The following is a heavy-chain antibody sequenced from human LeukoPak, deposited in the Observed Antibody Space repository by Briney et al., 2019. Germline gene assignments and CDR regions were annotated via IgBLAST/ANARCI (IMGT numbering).Heavy chain of an antibody. CDR2: ISAHNGNT. CDR1: GYTLSSYG. D-gene: IGHD5-18*01. V-gene: IGHV1-18*01. J-gene: IGHJ4*02. CDR3: ARDSASRGYTYGSGKYFDY. Sequence: ASVKVSCKASGYTLSSYGISWVRQAPGQGLEWMGWISAHNGNTNYAQQLQERVTMTTDTSTSTVYMELRSLRSDDTAIYYCARDSASRGYTYGSGKYFDYWGQGTLVTVSS.